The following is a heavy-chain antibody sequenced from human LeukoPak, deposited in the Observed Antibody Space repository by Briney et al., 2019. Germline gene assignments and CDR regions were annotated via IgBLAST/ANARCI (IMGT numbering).Heavy chain of an antibody. D-gene: IGHD3-10*01. CDR3: ARDLSGGGLDY. CDR1: GFTFSVSV. Sequence: PGGSLGLSCAASGFTFSVSVMHWVRQAPGKGLEYVSVISSNGGNTSYANSVKGRFTISRDNSKNTLYLQMGSLRAEDMAVYYCARDLSGGGLDYWGQGTLVTVSS. J-gene: IGHJ4*02. V-gene: IGHV3-64*01. CDR2: ISSNGGNT.